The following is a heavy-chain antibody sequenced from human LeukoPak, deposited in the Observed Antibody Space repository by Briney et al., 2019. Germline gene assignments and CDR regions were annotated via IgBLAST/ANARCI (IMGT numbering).Heavy chain of an antibody. V-gene: IGHV3-7*01. CDR1: AFTLSIYC. D-gene: IGHD5-12*01. CDR2: IKQDGSEK. J-gene: IGHJ4*02. CDR3: AREGGGYSGPYYFDY. Sequence: AGGSLRLSFAASAFTLSIYCMSWVRQGPGKGLEWVSNIKQDGSEKYYVDSVKGRFTISRTNAKNSSYLQMNSLRAEDTAVFNCAREGGGYSGPYYFDYWGQGTVVTVSS.